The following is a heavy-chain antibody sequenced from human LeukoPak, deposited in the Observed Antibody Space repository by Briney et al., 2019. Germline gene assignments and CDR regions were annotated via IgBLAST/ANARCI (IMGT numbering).Heavy chain of an antibody. CDR2: ISAYNGNT. D-gene: IGHD4-17*01. CDR3: ARVPGDYGWFGNYYYMDV. CDR1: GYTFTSYG. J-gene: IGHJ6*03. Sequence: ASVKVSCKASGYTFTSYGISWLRQAPGQGLEWMGLISAYNGNTNYAQKLQGRVTMTTDTSTSTAYMELRSLRSDDTAVYYCARVPGDYGWFGNYYYMDVWGKGTTVTVSS. V-gene: IGHV1-18*01.